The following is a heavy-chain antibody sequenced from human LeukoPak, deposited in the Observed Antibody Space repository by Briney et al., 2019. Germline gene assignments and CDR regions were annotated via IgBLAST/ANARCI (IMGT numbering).Heavy chain of an antibody. J-gene: IGHJ5*02. Sequence: CGRRILEKKMEWMGIIYPGDSDTRYSPSFQGQVTISADKSISTAYLQWSSLKASDTAMYYCASYIAVAAPRTWGQGTLVTVSS. CDR2: IYPGDSDT. CDR3: ASYIAVAAPRT. D-gene: IGHD6-19*01. V-gene: IGHV5-51*01.